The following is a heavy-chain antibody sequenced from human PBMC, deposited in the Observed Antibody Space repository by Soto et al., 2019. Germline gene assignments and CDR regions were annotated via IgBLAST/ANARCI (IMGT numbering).Heavy chain of an antibody. CDR2: INPNSGGT. CDR3: ARERGIAAAGTADRSFDP. Sequence: ASVKVSCKASGYTFTGYYMHWVRQAPGQGLEWMGWINPNSGGTNYAQKFQGRVTMTRDTSISTAYMELSRLRSDDTAMYYCARERGIAAAGTADRSFDPWGQGTLVTVSS. CDR1: GYTFTGYY. D-gene: IGHD6-13*01. V-gene: IGHV1-2*02. J-gene: IGHJ5*02.